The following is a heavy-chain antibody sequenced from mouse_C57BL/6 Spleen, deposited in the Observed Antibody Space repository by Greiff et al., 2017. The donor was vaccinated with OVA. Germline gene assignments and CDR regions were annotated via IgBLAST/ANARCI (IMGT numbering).Heavy chain of an antibody. CDR3: AKEIDYYGSSYTGYYAVDY. CDR2: IWSGGST. D-gene: IGHD1-1*01. Sequence: VQVVESGPGLVQPSQSLSITCTVSGFSLTSYGVHWVRQPPGKGLEWLGVIWSGGSTDYNAAFISRLSISKDNSRSQVFFKMNNLLADDTAIYYCAKEIDYYGSSYTGYYAVDYWGQGTSGTVSS. J-gene: IGHJ4*01. V-gene: IGHV2-4*01. CDR1: GFSLTSYG.